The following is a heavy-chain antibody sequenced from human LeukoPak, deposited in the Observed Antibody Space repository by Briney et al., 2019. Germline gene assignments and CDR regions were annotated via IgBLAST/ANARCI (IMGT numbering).Heavy chain of an antibody. CDR1: GFIFSSYE. CDR2: ISTSGNTI. J-gene: IGHJ4*02. Sequence: PGGSLRLSCAASGFIFSSYEMNWVRQAPGKGLEWVSYISTSGNTIYYADSVKGRFTISRDNAKNSLYLQMNSLRAEDTAVYYCARSGPRAAFDYRGQGTLVTGSS. D-gene: IGHD6-25*01. V-gene: IGHV3-48*03. CDR3: ARSGPRAAFDY.